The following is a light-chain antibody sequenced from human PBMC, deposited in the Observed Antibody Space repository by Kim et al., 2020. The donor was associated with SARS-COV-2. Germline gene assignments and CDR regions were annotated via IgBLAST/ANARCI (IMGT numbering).Light chain of an antibody. J-gene: IGLJ2*01. CDR1: SGSIASSF. Sequence: NVMLTQPHSVSESPGKTVTISCTRSSGSIASSFVQWYQQRPGSAPTTVIFEDKLRASGVPDRFSGSIDTSSNSASLIISGLMTEDEADYYCQSYDNDNPVIFGGGTKLTVL. CDR3: QSYDNDNPVI. V-gene: IGLV6-57*04. CDR2: EDK.